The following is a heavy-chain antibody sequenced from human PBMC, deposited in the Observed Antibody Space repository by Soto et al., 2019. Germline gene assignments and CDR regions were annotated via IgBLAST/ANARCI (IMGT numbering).Heavy chain of an antibody. Sequence: PSETLSLTCAVYGGSFSGYYWSWIRQPPGKGLEWIGEINHSGSTNYNPSLKSRVTISVDTSKNQFSLKLSSVTAADTAVYYCARRRSSGSYYIHNWFDPWGQGTLVTVSS. CDR2: INHSGST. D-gene: IGHD3-10*01. J-gene: IGHJ5*02. CDR1: GGSFSGYY. V-gene: IGHV4-34*01. CDR3: ARRRSSGSYYIHNWFDP.